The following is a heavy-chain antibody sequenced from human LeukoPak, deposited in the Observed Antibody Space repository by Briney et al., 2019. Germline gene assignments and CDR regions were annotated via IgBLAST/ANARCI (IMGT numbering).Heavy chain of an antibody. Sequence: GGSLRLSCAASGFTFSSYWMSWVRQAPGKGLEWVAVIYYADSVKGRFTISRDNSKNTLYLQMNSLRAEDTAVYYCARDRQTSPIAVAGTFDYWGQGTLVTVSS. J-gene: IGHJ4*02. CDR3: ARDRQTSPIAVAGTFDY. V-gene: IGHV3-30*03. CDR1: GFTFSSYW. D-gene: IGHD6-19*01. CDR2: I.